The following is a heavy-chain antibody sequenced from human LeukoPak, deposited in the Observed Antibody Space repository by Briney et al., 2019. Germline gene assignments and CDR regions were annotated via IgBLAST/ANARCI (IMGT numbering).Heavy chain of an antibody. CDR1: GFTFSSYG. CDR3: ARDGYCSSTSCYTYYYYGMDV. Sequence: GGSLRLSCAASGFTFSSYGMHWVRQAPGKGLEWVAVIWYDGSNKYYADSVKGRFTISRDNSKNTLYLQMNSLRAEDTAVYYCARDGYCSSTSCYTYYYYGMDVWGQGTTVTVSS. J-gene: IGHJ6*02. D-gene: IGHD2-2*02. CDR2: IWYDGSNK. V-gene: IGHV3-33*01.